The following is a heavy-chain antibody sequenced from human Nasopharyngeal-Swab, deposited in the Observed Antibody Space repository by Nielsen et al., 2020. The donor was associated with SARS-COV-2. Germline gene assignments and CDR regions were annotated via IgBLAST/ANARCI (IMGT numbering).Heavy chain of an antibody. J-gene: IGHJ3*02. V-gene: IGHV4-61*02. CDR3: ARSYCSSTRCANAFAI. D-gene: IGHD2-2*01. CDR1: GGSTSGGSYY. Sequence: SETLSLTCTVSGGSTSGGSYYWSWIRQPAGKGLEWIGRFYTTGSTDYNPSLKSRVTISVDTSKNQFSLKLSSVTAADTAVYYCARSYCSSTRCANAFAIWGQGTMVTVSS. CDR2: FYTTGST.